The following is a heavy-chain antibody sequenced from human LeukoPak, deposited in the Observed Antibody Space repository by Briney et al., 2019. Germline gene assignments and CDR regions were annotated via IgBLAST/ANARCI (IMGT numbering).Heavy chain of an antibody. J-gene: IGHJ4*02. CDR2: INPNSGGT. Sequence: ASVKVSCKATGYTFTRYLRHCVRQAPGHGLEWLGCINPNSGGTNYAKKFQGRVTMPRDTSISTAYMELSRLRSDDTAVYYCASWYSSSSGSDYWGQGTLVTVSS. V-gene: IGHV1-2*02. CDR3: ASWYSSSSGSDY. D-gene: IGHD6-6*01. CDR1: GYTFTRYL.